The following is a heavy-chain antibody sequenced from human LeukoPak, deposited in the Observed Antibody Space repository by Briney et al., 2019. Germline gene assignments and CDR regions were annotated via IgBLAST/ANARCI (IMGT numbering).Heavy chain of an antibody. J-gene: IGHJ4*02. V-gene: IGHV4-39*01. D-gene: IGHD6-13*01. CDR1: GGSISSSSYY. Sequence: SETLSLTCNVSGGSISSSSYYWGWIRQPPGKGLEWIGNIYYSGSTYYNPCLKSRVTISVDTSKKQFSLKLSSVTAADTAVYYCARFNPAAGSFCFDYWGQGTLVTVSS. CDR2: IYYSGST. CDR3: ARFNPAAGSFCFDY.